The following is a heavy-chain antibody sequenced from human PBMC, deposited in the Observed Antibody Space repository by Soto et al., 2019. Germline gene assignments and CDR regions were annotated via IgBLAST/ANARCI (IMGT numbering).Heavy chain of an antibody. J-gene: IGHJ4*02. Sequence: QVQLVESGGGVIQPGRSLRLSCAGSGFTVSNYAMHWVRQAPGKGLEWVAVMLSDGTNRFSDSVKGRFTVSGDNSENTVYLQMNSMTGEDTAVYYCAKSGLRLLNYFEYWGQGTLVTVSS. CDR2: MLSDGTNR. CDR1: GFTVSNYA. D-gene: IGHD3-22*01. CDR3: AKSGLRLLNYFEY. V-gene: IGHV3-30*18.